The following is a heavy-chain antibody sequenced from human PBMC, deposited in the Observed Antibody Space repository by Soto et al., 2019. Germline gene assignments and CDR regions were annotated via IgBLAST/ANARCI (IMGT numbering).Heavy chain of an antibody. J-gene: IGHJ6*02. CDR2: ISAYNGNT. CDR1: GYTFTSYG. CDR3: ANSREVITMIVDGMDV. D-gene: IGHD3-22*01. V-gene: IGHV1-18*01. Sequence: GASVKVSCKASGYTFTSYGISWVRQAPGQGLEWMGWISAYNGNTNYAQKLQGRVTMTTDTSTSTAYMELRSLRSDDTAVYYCANSREVITMIVDGMDVWGQGTTVTVSS.